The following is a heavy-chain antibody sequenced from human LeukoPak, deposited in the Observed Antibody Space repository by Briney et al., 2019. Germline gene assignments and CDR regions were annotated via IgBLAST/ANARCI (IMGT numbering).Heavy chain of an antibody. CDR3: ARGGGSGSYYKRELDY. CDR1: GFTFSSYS. J-gene: IGHJ4*02. D-gene: IGHD3-10*01. Sequence: TGGSLRLSCAASGFTFSSYSMNWVRQAPGKGLEWVANIKEDGSEKYYVNSVKGRFTISRDNAKNSLYLQMNSLRAEDTAVYYCARGGGSGSYYKRELDYWGQGTLVTVSS. V-gene: IGHV3-7*01. CDR2: IKEDGSEK.